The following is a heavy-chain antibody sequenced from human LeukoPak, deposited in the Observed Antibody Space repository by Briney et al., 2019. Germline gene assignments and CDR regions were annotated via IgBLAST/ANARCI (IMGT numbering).Heavy chain of an antibody. Sequence: GGSLRLSCAASGFTFSSYAMHWVRQAPGKGLEWVSYISSSGSTIYYADSVKGRFTISRDNAKNSLYLQMSNLRAEDTAVYYCARGPFWSGYYDDWGQGTLVTVSS. V-gene: IGHV3-48*03. CDR3: ARGPFWSGYYDD. CDR2: ISSSGSTI. CDR1: GFTFSSYA. D-gene: IGHD3-3*01. J-gene: IGHJ4*02.